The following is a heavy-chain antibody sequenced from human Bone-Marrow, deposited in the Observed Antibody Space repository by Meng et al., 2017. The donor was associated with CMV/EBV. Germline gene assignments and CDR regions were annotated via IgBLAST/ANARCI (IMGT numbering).Heavy chain of an antibody. CDR3: ARTKYYDFWSGYPEYYFDY. CDR2: ISWNSGSI. Sequence: SLKISCAASGFTFDDYAMHWVRQAPGKGLEWVSGISWNSGSIGYADSVKGRFTISRDNAKNSLYLQMNSLRAEDMALYYCARTKYYDFWSGYPEYYFDYWGQGTLVTVSS. V-gene: IGHV3-9*03. D-gene: IGHD3-3*01. CDR1: GFTFDDYA. J-gene: IGHJ4*02.